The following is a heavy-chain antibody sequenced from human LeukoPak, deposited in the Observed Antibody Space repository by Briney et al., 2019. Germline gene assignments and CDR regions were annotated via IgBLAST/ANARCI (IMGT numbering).Heavy chain of an antibody. CDR2: IIPIFGTA. V-gene: IGHV1-69*06. CDR1: GYTFTSHG. CDR3: ARDRSGEYCSGGSCRNWFDP. D-gene: IGHD2-15*01. Sequence: ASVKVSCKASGYTFTSHGISWVRQAPGQGLEWMGGIIPIFGTANYAQKFQGRVTITADKSTSTAYMELSSLRSEDTAVYYCARDRSGEYCSGGSCRNWFDPWGQGTLVTVSS. J-gene: IGHJ5*02.